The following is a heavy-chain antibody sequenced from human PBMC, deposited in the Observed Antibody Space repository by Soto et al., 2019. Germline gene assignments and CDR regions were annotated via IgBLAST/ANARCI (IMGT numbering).Heavy chain of an antibody. V-gene: IGHV4-31*03. CDR1: GVSISSGGYY. CDR2: IYDNDST. Sequence: QVQLQESGPGVVKPSQTLSLTCTVSGVSISSGGYYWSWIRQHPGKGLEWIGYIYDNDSTYYNPSLKGRVTMSVDTSRNQISLKLSSVTAADTAVYYCARHHMAATDMYFDYWGQGTLVTASA. D-gene: IGHD6-19*01. J-gene: IGHJ4*02. CDR3: ARHHMAATDMYFDY.